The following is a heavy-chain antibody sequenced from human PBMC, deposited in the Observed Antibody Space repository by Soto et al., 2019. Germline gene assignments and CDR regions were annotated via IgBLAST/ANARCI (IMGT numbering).Heavy chain of an antibody. J-gene: IGHJ5*02. V-gene: IGHV1-8*01. CDR3: ARGPRCSGGSCPNWFDP. Sequence: ASVKVSCKASGYTFTSYDINWVRQATGQGLEWMGWMNPNSGNTGYAQKFQGRVTMTRNTSISTAYMELSSLRSEDTAVYYCARGPRCSGGSCPNWFDPWGQGTLVT. D-gene: IGHD2-15*01. CDR1: GYTFTSYD. CDR2: MNPNSGNT.